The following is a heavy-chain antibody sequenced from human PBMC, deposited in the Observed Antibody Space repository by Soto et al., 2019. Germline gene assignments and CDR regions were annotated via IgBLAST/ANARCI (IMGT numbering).Heavy chain of an antibody. Sequence: PGGSLRLSCAASGFTFSSYAMSWVRQAPGKGLEWVSAISGSGGSTYYADSVKGRFTISRDNSKNTLYLQMNSLRAEDTAVYYCAKDREGSSSWNIGSYNWFDPWGQGTPVTVSS. D-gene: IGHD6-13*01. J-gene: IGHJ5*02. CDR1: GFTFSSYA. V-gene: IGHV3-23*01. CDR3: AKDREGSSSWNIGSYNWFDP. CDR2: ISGSGGST.